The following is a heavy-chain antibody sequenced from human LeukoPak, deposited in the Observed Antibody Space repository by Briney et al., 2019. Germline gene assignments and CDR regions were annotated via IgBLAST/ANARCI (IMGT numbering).Heavy chain of an antibody. Sequence: GGSQRLSCAASGFTFDKAWMTWVRQASGKGLEWVGRIRGKGDGGKTDYAAPVKGRFTISRDDSKNTVSLQMDSLQIEDAAVYYCATSRWSSFEEDAFDIWGQGTLVTVSS. D-gene: IGHD4-23*01. J-gene: IGHJ3*02. CDR1: GFTFDKAW. CDR2: IRGKGDGGKT. V-gene: IGHV3-15*01. CDR3: ATSRWSSFEEDAFDI.